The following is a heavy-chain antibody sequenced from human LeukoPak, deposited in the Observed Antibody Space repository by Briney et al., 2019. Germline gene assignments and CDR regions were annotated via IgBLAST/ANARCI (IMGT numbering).Heavy chain of an antibody. D-gene: IGHD3-10*01. J-gene: IGHJ5*02. CDR2: MYYIGST. CDR1: GGSISSYQ. V-gene: IGHV4-59*08. CDR3: AGHDYYGSGSYR. Sequence: SETLSLTCTVSGGSISSYQWSWIRQPPGKGLEWIGYMYYIGSTKYNPSLKSRVTISGDTSKNQFSLKLISVTAADAAVYYCAGHDYYGSGSYRWGQGTLVTVSS.